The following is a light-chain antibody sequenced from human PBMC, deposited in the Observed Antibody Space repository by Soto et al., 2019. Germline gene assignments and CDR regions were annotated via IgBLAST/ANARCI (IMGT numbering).Light chain of an antibody. J-gene: IGLJ3*02. CDR3: SSYTSSSTPWV. V-gene: IGLV2-14*01. CDR1: SSDVGRYNY. CDR2: EVT. Sequence: QSVLTQPASVSGSPGQSITISCTGTSSDVGRYNYVSWYQQHPGKAPKLMIYEVTNRPSGVSNRFSGSKSGNTASLTISGLQAEDEADYYCSSYTSSSTPWVFGGGTKVTVL.